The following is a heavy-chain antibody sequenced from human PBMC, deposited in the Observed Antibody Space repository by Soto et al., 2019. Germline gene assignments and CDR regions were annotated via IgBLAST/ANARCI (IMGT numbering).Heavy chain of an antibody. CDR3: AKDGSWMQLWLDY. V-gene: IGHV3-23*01. CDR2: ISASGGST. J-gene: IGHJ4*02. Sequence: EVQLLESGGGLVQPGGSLRLSCAASGFTFTTYAMPWVRQAPGKGLEWVSSISASGGSTYYADSVKGRFTISRDNSKNTLFLQMDSLRAEDTALYFCAKDGSWMQLWLDYWGQGTLVNVSS. CDR1: GFTFTTYA. D-gene: IGHD5-18*01.